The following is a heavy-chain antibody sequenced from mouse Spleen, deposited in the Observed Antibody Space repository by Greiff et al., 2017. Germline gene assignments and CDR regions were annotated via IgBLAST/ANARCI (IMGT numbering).Heavy chain of an antibody. V-gene: IGHV1-69*01. CDR1: GYTFTSYW. CDR3: AGGDYGSRYDYCDV. CDR2: IDPSDSYT. D-gene: IGHD1-1*01. J-gene: IGHJ1*03. Sequence: VQLQQPGAELVMPGASVKLSCKASGYTFTSYWMHWVKQRPGQGLEWIGEIDPSDSYTTYNQKFKGKATLTVDKSSSTAYMQLSSLTSEESAVEDCAGGDYGSRYDYCDVWGTGTTVTVSS.